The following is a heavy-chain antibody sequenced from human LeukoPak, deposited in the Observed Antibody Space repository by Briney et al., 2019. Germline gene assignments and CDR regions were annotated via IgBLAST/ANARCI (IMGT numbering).Heavy chain of an antibody. D-gene: IGHD3-10*01. J-gene: IGHJ5*02. Sequence: KASETLSLTCAVYGGSFSGYYWSWIRQPPRKGLEWIGEINHSRSTNYNPSLKSRVTISVDTSKNQFSLKLSSVTAADAAVYYCARARHYYGSGSYYKTWGQGTLVTVSS. CDR1: GGSFSGYY. CDR2: INHSRST. CDR3: ARARHYYGSGSYYKT. V-gene: IGHV4-34*01.